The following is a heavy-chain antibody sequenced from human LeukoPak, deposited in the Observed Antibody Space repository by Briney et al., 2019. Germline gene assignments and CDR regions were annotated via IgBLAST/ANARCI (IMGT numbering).Heavy chain of an antibody. CDR2: INPKSGDT. D-gene: IGHD5-24*01. Sequence: ASVKVSCKASGYTFTDYYMHWVRQAPGQGLGWMGWINPKSGDTRYAQKFQGRVAMTRATSIGTAYMELTRLTSDDTAVYFCAREDDYYFNWGQGALVTVSS. CDR3: AREDDYYFN. V-gene: IGHV1-2*02. CDR1: GYTFTDYY. J-gene: IGHJ4*02.